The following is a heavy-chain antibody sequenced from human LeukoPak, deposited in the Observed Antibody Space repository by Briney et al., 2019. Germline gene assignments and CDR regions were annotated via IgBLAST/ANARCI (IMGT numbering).Heavy chain of an antibody. CDR1: GGSISSSSYY. CDR2: IYYSGST. CDR3: ARASYSYDINGWVPFDY. V-gene: IGHV4-39*07. Sequence: KPSETLSLTCTVSGGSISSSSYYWGWIRQPPGKGLEWIGSIYYSGSTCYNPSLKSRVTISVDTSKNQFSLRLSSVTAADTAVYYCARASYSYDINGWVPFDYWGQGTLVTVSS. J-gene: IGHJ4*02. D-gene: IGHD3-22*01.